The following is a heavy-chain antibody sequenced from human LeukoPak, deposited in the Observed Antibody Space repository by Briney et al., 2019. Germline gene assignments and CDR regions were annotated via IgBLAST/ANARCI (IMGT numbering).Heavy chain of an antibody. CDR1: SGSISTSNYY. D-gene: IGHD4-17*01. CDR2: IYYSGST. Sequence: PSETLSLTCTVSSGSISTSNYYWGWVRQPPGKALEWIGNIYYSGSTNYNPSLKSRVTISVDTSKNQFSLKLSSVTAADTAVYYCARGADYGDYSDAFDIWGQGTMVTVSS. V-gene: IGHV4-61*05. CDR3: ARGADYGDYSDAFDI. J-gene: IGHJ3*02.